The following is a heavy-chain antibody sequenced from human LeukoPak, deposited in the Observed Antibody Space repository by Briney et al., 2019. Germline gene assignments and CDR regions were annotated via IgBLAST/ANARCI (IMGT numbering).Heavy chain of an antibody. CDR3: TKDLFSTTSA. D-gene: IGHD3-3*02. CDR2: ISGSGRNT. CDR1: GFTFSTYA. Sequence: PGGSLRLSCAASGFTFSTYAMSWVRQAPGKGLEWVSGISGSGRNTYYADSVKGRFTISRDSSNNTLYLQMNSLRAEDTAVYYCTKDLFSTTSAWGQGTLVTVSS. V-gene: IGHV3-23*01. J-gene: IGHJ5*02.